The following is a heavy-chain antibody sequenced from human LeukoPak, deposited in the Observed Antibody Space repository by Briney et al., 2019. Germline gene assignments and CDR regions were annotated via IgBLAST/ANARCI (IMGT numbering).Heavy chain of an antibody. CDR2: IWYDGSNK. Sequence: PGGSLRLSCAASGFTFSSYGMHWVRQAPGKGLEWVAVIWYDGSNKYYADSVKGRFTISRDNSKNTLYLQMNSLRAEDRAVYYCAREAGSGVVDSWGQGTLVTVSS. J-gene: IGHJ4*02. D-gene: IGHD6-13*01. V-gene: IGHV3-33*01. CDR3: AREAGSGVVDS. CDR1: GFTFSSYG.